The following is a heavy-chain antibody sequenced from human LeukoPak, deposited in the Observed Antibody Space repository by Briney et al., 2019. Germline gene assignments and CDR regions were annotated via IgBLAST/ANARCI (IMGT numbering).Heavy chain of an antibody. J-gene: IGHJ3*02. CDR1: GYTFTSYG. CDR2: ITAYNGNT. Sequence: ASVKVSCKTSGYTFTSYGISWVRQAPGQGLEWMGWITAYNGNTNDAQKLQGRVTMSTDTSTSTAYMELRSLRSEDTAVYYCAREKSYYYDSSGSRGAFDIWGQGTMDTVSS. D-gene: IGHD3-22*01. V-gene: IGHV1-18*01. CDR3: AREKSYYYDSSGSRGAFDI.